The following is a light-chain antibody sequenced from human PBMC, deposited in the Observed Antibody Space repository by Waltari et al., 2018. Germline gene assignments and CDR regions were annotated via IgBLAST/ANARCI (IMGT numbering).Light chain of an antibody. J-gene: IGKJ2*02. CDR3: RQLNRYPAWT. CDR2: AAS. Sequence: IQLTQSPSSLSASVGDRVTITCRASQGISRYFAWHQQKPGKAPRLLIYAASTLQSGVPSMFSGSVSWTDFALTISNLQPEDFATCSCRQLNRYPAWTFVHPTKLEIK. V-gene: IGKV1-9*01. CDR1: QGISRY.